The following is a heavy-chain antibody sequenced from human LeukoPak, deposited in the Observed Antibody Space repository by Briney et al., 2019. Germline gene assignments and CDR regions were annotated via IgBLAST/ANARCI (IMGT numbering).Heavy chain of an antibody. Sequence: GGSLRLSCAASGFTFSSYAMSWVRQAPGKGLVWVSRINSDGSSTSYADSVKGRFTISRDNAKNTLYLQMNSLRAEDTAVYYCASWDYGAAYTVFDYWGQGTLVTVSS. D-gene: IGHD4-17*01. CDR3: ASWDYGAAYTVFDY. CDR1: GFTFSSYA. J-gene: IGHJ4*02. V-gene: IGHV3-74*01. CDR2: INSDGSST.